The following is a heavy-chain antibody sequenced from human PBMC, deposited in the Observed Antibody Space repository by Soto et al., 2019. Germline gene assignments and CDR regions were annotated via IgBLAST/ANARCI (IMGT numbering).Heavy chain of an antibody. D-gene: IGHD6-6*01. J-gene: IGHJ5*02. CDR1: GYTLTELS. Sequence: ASVKVSCKVSGYTLTELSMHWVRQAPGKGLEWMGGFDPEDGETIYAQKFQGRVTMTEDTSTDTAYMELSSLRSEDTAVYYCAAYRAHRASSFRWFDPWGQGALVTVSS. CDR2: FDPEDGET. CDR3: AAYRAHRASSFRWFDP. V-gene: IGHV1-24*01.